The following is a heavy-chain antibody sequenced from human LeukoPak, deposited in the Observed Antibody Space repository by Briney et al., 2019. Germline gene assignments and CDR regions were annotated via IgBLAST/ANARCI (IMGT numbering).Heavy chain of an antibody. CDR1: GFGFSTYW. V-gene: IGHV3-7*03. CDR3: AKGALSLWFGEIRSDY. CDR2: IKQDGSEK. D-gene: IGHD3-10*01. J-gene: IGHJ4*02. Sequence: GGSLRLSCAASGFGFSTYWMTWVRQAPGKGLEWVANIKQDGSEKHYVDSVKGRFTISRDNAKNSLYLQMYSLRAEDTAVYYCAKGALSLWFGEIRSDYWGQGTLVTVSS.